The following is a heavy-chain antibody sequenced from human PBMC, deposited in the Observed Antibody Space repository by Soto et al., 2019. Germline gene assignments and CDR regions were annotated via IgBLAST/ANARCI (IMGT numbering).Heavy chain of an antibody. J-gene: IGHJ6*02. CDR3: ARGGLQHALDV. D-gene: IGHD6-13*01. CDR1: GFTFSNYW. V-gene: IGHV3-74*03. CDR2: VNNDGTDT. Sequence: EVQLVESGGGLVQPGGSLRLSCADSGFTFSNYWMYWVRQAPGKGLVWVSRVNNDGTDTTHADSVKGRLTIPRDKAENTWYLQTTSLRAEDTAVYYCARGGLQHALDVWGQGSTVTVSS.